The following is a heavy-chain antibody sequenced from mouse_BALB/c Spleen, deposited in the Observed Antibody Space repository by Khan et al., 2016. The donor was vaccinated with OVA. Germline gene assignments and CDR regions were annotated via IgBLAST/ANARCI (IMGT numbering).Heavy chain of an antibody. Sequence: QVQLQQSGPELVKPGASVKMSCKASDYTFISYYIHWVKQRPGQGLEWIGWIYPGDGRTKYNEKFKGKTTLTADKSSSTVYMLLSRLTSEDSAIYFWSISYSGSYWYFDVWGAGTTVTVSA. D-gene: IGHD1-1*01. J-gene: IGHJ1*01. CDR1: DYTFISYY. CDR3: SISYSGSYWYFDV. CDR2: IYPGDGRT. V-gene: IGHV1S56*01.